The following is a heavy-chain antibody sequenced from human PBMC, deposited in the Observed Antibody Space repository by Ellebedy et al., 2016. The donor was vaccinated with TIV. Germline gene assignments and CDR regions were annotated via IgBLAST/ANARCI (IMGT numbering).Heavy chain of an antibody. CDR3: AKEGVYSYGYADYFDF. J-gene: IGHJ4*02. CDR1: GFRFSSSA. CDR2: ISRTGGMT. Sequence: GESLKISCVASGFRFSSSAMSWVRQAPGKGLEWVAAISRTGGMTYFADSVKGRFSISRDNSKNTVDLQLKTLRVDDTAIYFCAKEGVYSYGYADYFDFWGPGTLVTVSS. D-gene: IGHD5-18*01. V-gene: IGHV3-23*01.